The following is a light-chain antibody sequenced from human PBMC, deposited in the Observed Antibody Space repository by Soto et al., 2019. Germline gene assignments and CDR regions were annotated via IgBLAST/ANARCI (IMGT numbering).Light chain of an antibody. Sequence: DIQMTQSPSSLSASVGDRVTIACRASQNITNFLNWYQHNPGKAPNLLIFAASHLQSGVSSRFSGSGSETDFTLTISSLHPEDFATFYCQESATTRWAFVQGTKVEIK. CDR3: QESATTRWA. CDR2: AAS. CDR1: QNITNF. J-gene: IGKJ1*01. V-gene: IGKV1-39*01.